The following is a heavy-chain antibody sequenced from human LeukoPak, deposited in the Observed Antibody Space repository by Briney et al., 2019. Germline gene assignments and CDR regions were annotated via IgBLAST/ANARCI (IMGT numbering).Heavy chain of an antibody. V-gene: IGHV4-31*03. CDR3: ATTPPYSSSWYNP. D-gene: IGHD6-13*01. CDR1: GGSISSGGYY. J-gene: IGHJ5*02. Sequence: SETLSLTCTVSGGSISSGGYYWSWIRQHPGKGLEWIGYIYYSGSTYYNPSLKSRVTISVDTSKNQFSLKLSSVTAADTAVYYCATTPPYSSSWYNPWGQGTLVTVSA. CDR2: IYYSGST.